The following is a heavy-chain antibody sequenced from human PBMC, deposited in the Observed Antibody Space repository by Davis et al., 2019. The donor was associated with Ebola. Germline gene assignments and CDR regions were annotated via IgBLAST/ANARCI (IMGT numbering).Heavy chain of an antibody. V-gene: IGHV3-23*01. Sequence: GGSLKIPCAASGFILSSYAMSWVRQAPGKGLEWVSSISVRSITYHADSVKVRFTIPRDNSKNTLYLQMNSLRAEDTAVYYCAKVHPPTTVTTGWFDPWGQGTLVTVSS. CDR1: GFILSSYA. CDR2: ISVRSIT. CDR3: AKVHPPTTVTTGWFDP. J-gene: IGHJ5*02. D-gene: IGHD4-17*01.